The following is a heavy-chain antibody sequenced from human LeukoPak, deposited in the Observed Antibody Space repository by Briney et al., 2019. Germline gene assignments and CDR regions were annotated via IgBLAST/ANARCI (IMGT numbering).Heavy chain of an antibody. CDR1: GGTFSSYA. CDR2: IIPIFGTA. CDR3: ARCYYDSSGLDY. V-gene: IGHV1-69*13. D-gene: IGHD3-22*01. Sequence: SVKVSCKASGGTFSSYAISWVRQAPGQGLEWMGGIIPIFGTANYAQKFQGRVTITADESTSAAYMELSSLRSEDTAVYYCARCYYDSSGLDYWGQGTLVTVSS. J-gene: IGHJ4*02.